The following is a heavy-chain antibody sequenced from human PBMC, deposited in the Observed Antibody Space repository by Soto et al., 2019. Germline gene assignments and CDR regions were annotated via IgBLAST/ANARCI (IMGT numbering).Heavy chain of an antibody. Sequence: GASVKVSCKASGYTFTSYYMHWVRQAPGQGLEWMGIINPSGGSTSYAQKFQGRVTMTRDTSTSTVYMELSSLRSEDTAVYYCLGIAAAGTVSDAFDIWGQGTMVTVSS. CDR3: LGIAAAGTVSDAFDI. J-gene: IGHJ3*02. CDR2: INPSGGST. D-gene: IGHD6-13*01. V-gene: IGHV1-46*01. CDR1: GYTFTSYY.